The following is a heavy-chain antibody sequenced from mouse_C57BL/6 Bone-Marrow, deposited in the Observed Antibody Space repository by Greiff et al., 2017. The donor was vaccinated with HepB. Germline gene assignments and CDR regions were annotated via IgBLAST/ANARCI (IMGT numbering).Heavy chain of an antibody. V-gene: IGHV5-9*01. Sequence: EVQGVESGGGLVKPGGSLKLSCAASGFTFSSYTMSWVRQTPEKRLEWVATISGGGGNTYYPDSVKGRFTISRDNAKNTLYLQMSSLRSEDTALYYSARRGLLWSLYYFDYWGQGTTLTVSS. J-gene: IGHJ2*01. CDR3: ARRGLLWSLYYFDY. CDR1: GFTFSSYT. D-gene: IGHD2-1*01. CDR2: ISGGGGNT.